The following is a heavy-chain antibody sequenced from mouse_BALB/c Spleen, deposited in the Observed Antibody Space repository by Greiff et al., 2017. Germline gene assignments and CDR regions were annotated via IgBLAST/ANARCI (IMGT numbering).Heavy chain of an antibody. V-gene: IGHV1-87*01. Sequence: QVHVQQSGAELARPGASVKLSCKASGYTFTTYWMQWVKQRPGQGLEWIGAIYPGDGDTRYTQKFKGKATLTADKSSSTAYMQLSSLASEDSAVYYCARSKYGNSWFAYWGQGTLVTVSA. CDR3: ARSKYGNSWFAY. D-gene: IGHD2-10*02. J-gene: IGHJ3*01. CDR1: GYTFTTYW. CDR2: IYPGDGDT.